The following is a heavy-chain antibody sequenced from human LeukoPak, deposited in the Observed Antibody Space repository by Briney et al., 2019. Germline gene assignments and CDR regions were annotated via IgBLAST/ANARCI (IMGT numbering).Heavy chain of an antibody. D-gene: IGHD6-13*01. CDR1: GFIFSNYA. CDR3: ARDLEIVAAGWYFDL. J-gene: IGHJ2*01. CDR2: ISMTGGST. V-gene: IGHV3-23*01. Sequence: PGGSLRLSCAASGFIFSNYAMTWVRQAPGKELEWVSSISMTGGSTYYADSVKGRFTISRDNSKNTLLLQMKDLRAEDTAVYYCARDLEIVAAGWYFDLWGRGTLVIVSS.